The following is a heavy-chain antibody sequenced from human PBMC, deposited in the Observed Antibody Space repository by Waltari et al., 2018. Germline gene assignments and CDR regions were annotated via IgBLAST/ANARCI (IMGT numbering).Heavy chain of an antibody. J-gene: IGHJ4*02. Sequence: EVQLLESGGGLAQPGGSLRLSCAASGFTFSNCTMGWVRQAPGKGLERVSGITGSGDATYYADSVKGRFTISRDISKNTLYLQMNNLRAEDTAVYYCAKSPKVATIFDYWGQGTLVTVS. D-gene: IGHD5-12*01. CDR3: AKSPKVATIFDY. CDR2: ITGSGDAT. CDR1: GFTFSNCT. V-gene: IGHV3-23*01.